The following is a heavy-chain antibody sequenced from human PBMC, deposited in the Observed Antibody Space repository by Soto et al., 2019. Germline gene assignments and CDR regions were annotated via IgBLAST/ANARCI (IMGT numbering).Heavy chain of an antibody. CDR2: IYHSGST. Sequence: SETLWFTCAVSGGSISSSHWWSWVRRPPGKGLEWIGEIYHSGSTNYNASLKSRVTISVDKSKNQFSLKMSSVTAADTAVYYCASAPLGPQLLYYAMELWGQGTTVNV. CDR1: GGSISSSHW. V-gene: IGHV4-4*02. D-gene: IGHD2-2*02. J-gene: IGHJ6*02. CDR3: ASAPLGPQLLYYAMEL.